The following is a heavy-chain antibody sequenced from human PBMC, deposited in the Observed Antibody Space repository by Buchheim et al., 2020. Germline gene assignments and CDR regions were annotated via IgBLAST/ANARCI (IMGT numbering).Heavy chain of an antibody. CDR3: ARVTDGYYAFSVFDS. CDR1: GGSFSGYY. V-gene: IGHV4-34*01. CDR2: INYNGRT. J-gene: IGHJ4*02. Sequence: QVQLQQSGAGLVKSSETLSLTCAVSGGSFSGYYWSWVRQPPGKGLEWIGEINYNGRTNYNPSLKSRVTISLDKSNKKFSLRLSSVTATDTAIYYCARVTDGYYAFSVFDSWGQGTL. D-gene: IGHD3/OR15-3a*01.